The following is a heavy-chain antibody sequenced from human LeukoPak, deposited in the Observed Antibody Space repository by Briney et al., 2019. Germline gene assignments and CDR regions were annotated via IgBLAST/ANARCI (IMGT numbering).Heavy chain of an antibody. V-gene: IGHV1-69*04. Sequence: GSSVKVSCKASGGTFSSYAISWVRQAPGQGLEWMGRIIPILGIANYAQKFQGRVTITADKSTSTAYMELSSLRSEDTAVYYCARSNWNVHDYYYGMDVWGQGTTVTVSS. CDR1: GGTFSSYA. D-gene: IGHD1-1*01. J-gene: IGHJ6*02. CDR3: ARSNWNVHDYYYGMDV. CDR2: IIPILGIA.